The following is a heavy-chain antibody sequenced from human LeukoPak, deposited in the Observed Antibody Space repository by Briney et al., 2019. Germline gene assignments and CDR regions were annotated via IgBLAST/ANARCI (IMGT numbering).Heavy chain of an antibody. CDR3: ARVQRGSGGEYYFDY. J-gene: IGHJ4*02. Sequence: PGRSLRLSCAASGFTFSSYAMHWVRQAPGKGLEWVAVISYDGSNKYYADSVKGRFTISRDNSKNTLYLQMNSLRAEDTAVYYCARVQRGSGGEYYFDYWGQGTLVTVSS. D-gene: IGHD3-10*01. V-gene: IGHV3-30-3*01. CDR2: ISYDGSNK. CDR1: GFTFSSYA.